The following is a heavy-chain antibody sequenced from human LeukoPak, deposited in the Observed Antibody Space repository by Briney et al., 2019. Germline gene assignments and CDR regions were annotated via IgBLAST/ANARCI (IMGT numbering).Heavy chain of an antibody. CDR3: ARAVDTAMVTWYYFDY. D-gene: IGHD5-18*01. CDR2: INAGNGNT. J-gene: IGHJ4*02. CDR1: GYTFTSYA. Sequence: ASVKVSCKASGYTFTSYAMHWVCQAPGQRLEWMGWINAGNGNTKYSQKFQGRVTITRDTSASTAYMELSSLRSEDTAVYYCARAVDTAMVTWYYFDYWGQGTLVTVSS. V-gene: IGHV1-3*01.